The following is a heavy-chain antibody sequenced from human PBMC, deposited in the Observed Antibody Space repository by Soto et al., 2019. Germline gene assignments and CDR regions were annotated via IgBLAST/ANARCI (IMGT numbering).Heavy chain of an antibody. CDR3: ARRGQLLLFYYYGMDV. J-gene: IGHJ6*02. CDR2: IYYSGST. CDR1: GCSISSSSYY. V-gene: IGHV4-39*01. Sequence: PSETLSLTCTVSGCSISSSSYYWGWIRQPPGKGLEWIGSIYYSGSTYYNPSLKSRVTISVDTSKNQFSLKLSSVTAADTAVYYCARRGQLLLFYYYGMDVWGQGTTVTVSS. D-gene: IGHD2-2*01.